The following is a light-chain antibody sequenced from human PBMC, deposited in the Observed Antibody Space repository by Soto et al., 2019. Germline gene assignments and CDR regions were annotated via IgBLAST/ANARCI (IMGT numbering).Light chain of an antibody. CDR2: KAS. Sequence: DIQMTQSPSTLSASIGDRVTITCRTSQSIGSWLAWYQQKPGKAPKLLIYKASILESGVPSRFSRSGSGTEYSLNISSLQPEDFATYYCQQYNTYWTFAQGTKVEIK. CDR1: QSIGSW. J-gene: IGKJ1*01. V-gene: IGKV1-5*03. CDR3: QQYNTYWT.